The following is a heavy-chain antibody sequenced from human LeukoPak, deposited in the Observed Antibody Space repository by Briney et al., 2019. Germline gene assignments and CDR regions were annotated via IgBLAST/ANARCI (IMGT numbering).Heavy chain of an antibody. V-gene: IGHV4-31*03. Sequence: PSETLSLTCTVSGGSISSGGYYWSWIRQHPGKGLEWIGYIYYSGSTYYNPSLKSRVTISVDTSKNQFSLKLSSVTAADTAVYYCARVRITLVRGVPISYYFDYWGQGTLVTVSS. CDR3: ARVRITLVRGVPISYYFDY. CDR2: IYYSGST. CDR1: GGSISSGGYY. D-gene: IGHD3-10*01. J-gene: IGHJ4*02.